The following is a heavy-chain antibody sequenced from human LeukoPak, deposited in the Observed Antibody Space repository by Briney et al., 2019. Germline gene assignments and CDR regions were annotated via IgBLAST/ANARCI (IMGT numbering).Heavy chain of an antibody. Sequence: ASVKVSCKASGYTFTSSMTSWVRQAPGQGLEWMGWISAYNGNTNYAQKLQGRATMTTDTSTSTAYMELRSLRSDDTAVYYCARRLQDYASSGLIWWGQGTLVTVSS. J-gene: IGHJ4*02. CDR2: ISAYNGNT. V-gene: IGHV1-18*01. CDR1: GYTFTSSM. CDR3: ARRLQDYASSGLIW. D-gene: IGHD3-22*01.